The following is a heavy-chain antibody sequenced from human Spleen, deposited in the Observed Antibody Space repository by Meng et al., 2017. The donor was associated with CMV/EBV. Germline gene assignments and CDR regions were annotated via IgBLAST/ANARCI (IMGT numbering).Heavy chain of an antibody. V-gene: IGHV4-30-4*01. D-gene: IGHD6-13*01. CDR1: GGSINSGDYY. Sequence: SGGSINSGDYYWSWIRKPPGKGLEWIGYIYYSGSTYYNPSLGSRVSMSVDTSKNQFSLKLSSVTAADTAINYCARDAAGGYNWLDSWGQGTLVTVSS. CDR2: IYYSGST. J-gene: IGHJ5*01. CDR3: ARDAAGGYNWLDS.